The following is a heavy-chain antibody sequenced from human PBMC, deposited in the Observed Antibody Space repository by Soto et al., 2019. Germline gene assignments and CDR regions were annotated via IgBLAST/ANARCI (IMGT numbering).Heavy chain of an antibody. CDR3: ARTTNTGTDY. Sequence: SGPTLVNPTQTLTLTCTFSGFSLTSNEMRATWIRQPPGKALEWLARIDWDGEKFYSSSLRTRLTISKDSSKNQVVLTVTNMDPVDTATYYCARTTNTGTDYWGQGILVTVSS. CDR1: GFSLTSNEMR. V-gene: IGHV2-70*04. D-gene: IGHD1-1*01. CDR2: IDWDGEK. J-gene: IGHJ4*02.